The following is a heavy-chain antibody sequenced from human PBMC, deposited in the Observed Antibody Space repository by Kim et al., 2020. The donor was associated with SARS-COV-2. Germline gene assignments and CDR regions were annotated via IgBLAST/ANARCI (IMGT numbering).Heavy chain of an antibody. J-gene: IGHJ6*02. CDR2: INHSGST. CDR1: GGSFSGYY. V-gene: IGHV4-34*01. D-gene: IGHD6-19*01. CDR3: ARVRGNVWYGVLYYYYGMDV. Sequence: SETLSLTCAVYGGSFSGYYWSWIRQPPGKGLEWIGEINHSGSTNYNPSLKSRVTISVNTAKNQFSLKLSSVTAADTAVYYCARVRGNVWYGVLYYYYGMDVWGQGTTVTVSS.